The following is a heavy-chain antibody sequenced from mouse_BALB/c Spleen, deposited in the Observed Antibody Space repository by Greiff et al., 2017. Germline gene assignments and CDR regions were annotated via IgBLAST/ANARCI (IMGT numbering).Heavy chain of an antibody. D-gene: IGHD1-1*02. CDR1: GFSLTSYG. V-gene: IGHV2-9*02. CDR2: IWAGGST. J-gene: IGHJ4*01. CDR3: AREGYGRFAMDY. Sequence: VMLVESGPGLVAPSQSLSITCTVSGFSLTSYGVHWVRQPPGKGLEWLGVIWAGGSTNYNSALMSRLSISIDNSKSQVFLKMNSLQTDDTAMYYCAREGYGRFAMDYWGQGTSVTVSS.